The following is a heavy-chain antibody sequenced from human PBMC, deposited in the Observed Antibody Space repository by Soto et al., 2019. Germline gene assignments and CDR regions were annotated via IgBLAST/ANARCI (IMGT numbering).Heavy chain of an antibody. J-gene: IGHJ4*02. CDR3: AKIALIVVVPAAWHFDY. V-gene: IGHV3-23*01. D-gene: IGHD2-2*01. CDR1: GFTFSSYA. Sequence: GGSLRLSCAASGFTFSSYAMSWVRQAPGKGLEWVSAISGSGGSTYYADSVKDRFTISRDNSKYTLYLQMNSLRAEDTAVYYCAKIALIVVVPAAWHFDYWGQGTLVTVSS. CDR2: ISGSGGST.